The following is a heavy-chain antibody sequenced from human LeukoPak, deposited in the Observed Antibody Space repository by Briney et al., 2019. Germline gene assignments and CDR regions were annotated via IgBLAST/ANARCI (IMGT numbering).Heavy chain of an antibody. V-gene: IGHV3-21*01. CDR2: ISSSSSYI. CDR1: GFAFSSYS. D-gene: IGHD3-22*01. J-gene: IGHJ4*02. CDR3: ARGWYYYDSTPGY. Sequence: GGSLRLSCAASGFAFSSYSMNWVRQAPGQGLEWVSSISSSSSYIYYADSVKGRFTISRDNAKNSLYLQMNSLRAEETAVHYCARGWYYYDSTPGYWGQGTLVTVSS.